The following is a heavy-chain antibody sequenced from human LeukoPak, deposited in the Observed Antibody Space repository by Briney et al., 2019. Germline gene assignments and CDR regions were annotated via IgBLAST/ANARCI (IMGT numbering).Heavy chain of an antibody. CDR3: ARPMYDSGSEYFQH. V-gene: IGHV4-39*01. D-gene: IGHD3-22*01. Sequence: PSETLSLTCTVSGGSISSSSYYWDWIRQPPGKGLEWIGSIYYSGSTYYNPSLKSRVTISVDASKNQFSLKLSSVTAADTAVYYCARPMYDSGSEYFQHWGQGTLVTVSS. CDR1: GGSISSSSYY. J-gene: IGHJ1*01. CDR2: IYYSGST.